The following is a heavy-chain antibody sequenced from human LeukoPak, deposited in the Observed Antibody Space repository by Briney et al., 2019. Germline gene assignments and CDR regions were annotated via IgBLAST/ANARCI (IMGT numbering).Heavy chain of an antibody. CDR3: ARYGHGYTLDY. Sequence: PSETLSLTCTVSGGSISSYYWSWIRQPPGKGLEWIGYIYYSGSTNSNPSLRSRVTISLDTSKNQFSLNLTSVTAADTAVYYCARYGHGYTLDYWGQGTLVTVSS. D-gene: IGHD5-24*01. V-gene: IGHV4-59*01. CDR1: GGSISSYY. CDR2: IYYSGST. J-gene: IGHJ4*02.